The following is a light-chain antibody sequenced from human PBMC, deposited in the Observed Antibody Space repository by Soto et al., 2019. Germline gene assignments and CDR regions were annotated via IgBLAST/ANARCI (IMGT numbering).Light chain of an antibody. J-gene: IGLJ3*02. CDR2: ANN. CDR3: QSYDSSLSGSGV. Sequence: QSVLTQPPSVSGAPGQRVTISCSGSSSNIGAGYDVHWYQQLPGTAPKLLISANNIRPSGVPDRFSGSKSGTSASLAITGLQAKDVADYYCQSYDSSLSGSGVFGAGTKLTVL. CDR1: SSNIGAGYD. V-gene: IGLV1-40*01.